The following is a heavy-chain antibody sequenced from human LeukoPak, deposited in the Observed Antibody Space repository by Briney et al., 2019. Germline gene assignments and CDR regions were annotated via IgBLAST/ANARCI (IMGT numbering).Heavy chain of an antibody. CDR2: INQSGST. V-gene: IGHV4-34*01. CDR3: ARGGYDFWSGYYTGRFWFAP. J-gene: IGHJ5*02. Sequence: PSETLSLTCAVYGGSFSGYYWSWIRQPPGKGLEWIGEINQSGSTNYNPSLKSRVTISVDTSKNQFSLKLSSVTAADTAVYYCARGGYDFWSGYYTGRFWFAPWGQGTLVTVSS. CDR1: GGSFSGYY. D-gene: IGHD3-3*01.